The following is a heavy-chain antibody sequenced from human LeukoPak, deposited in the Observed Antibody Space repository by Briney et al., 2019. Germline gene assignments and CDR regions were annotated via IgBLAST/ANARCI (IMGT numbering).Heavy chain of an antibody. J-gene: IGHJ6*02. CDR3: ARSNEYYDFWSGYYQHYYYYYGMDV. CDR1: GFTFTNYA. Sequence: GGSLRLSCAASGFTFTNYAMNWVRQAPGKGLEWVSGISGRGGNTYYADSVKGRFTISRDNAKNSLYLQMNSLRAEDTAVYYCARSNEYYDFWSGYYQHYYYYYGMDVWGQGTTVTVSS. CDR2: ISGRGGNT. V-gene: IGHV3-23*01. D-gene: IGHD3-3*01.